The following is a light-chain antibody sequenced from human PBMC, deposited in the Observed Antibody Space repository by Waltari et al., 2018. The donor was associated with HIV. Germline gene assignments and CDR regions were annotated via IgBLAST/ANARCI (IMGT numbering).Light chain of an antibody. V-gene: IGKV1-39*01. J-gene: IGKJ1*01. Sequence: TQXXSSLXASVGDRXHXXXRXXXXISXYLNWYHQKPGKAPKLLIYXXSSXXXXVPSRFSGSGSGTDFTLTISSLQPEXXXXYYCQQSYSTLWTFGQGTKVEIK. CDR2: XXS. CDR3: QQSYSTLWT. CDR1: XXISXY.